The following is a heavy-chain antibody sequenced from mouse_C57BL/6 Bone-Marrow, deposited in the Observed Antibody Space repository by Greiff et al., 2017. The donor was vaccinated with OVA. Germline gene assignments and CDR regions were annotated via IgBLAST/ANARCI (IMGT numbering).Heavy chain of an antibody. CDR2: INPNNGGT. D-gene: IGHD2-1*01. CDR3: ARQGYYGNSADY. V-gene: IGHV1-26*01. Sequence: EVQLQQSGPELVKPGASVKISCKASGYTFTDYYMNWVKQSHGKSLEWIGDINPNNGGTSYNQKFKGKATLTVDKSSSTAYMELRSLTSEDSAVYYCARQGYYGNSADYWGQGTTLTVSS. J-gene: IGHJ2*01. CDR1: GYTFTDYY.